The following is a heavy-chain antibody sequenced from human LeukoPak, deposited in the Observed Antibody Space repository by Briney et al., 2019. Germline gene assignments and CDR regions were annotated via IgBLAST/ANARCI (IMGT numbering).Heavy chain of an antibody. J-gene: IGHJ6*03. Sequence: SVKVSCKASGGTFSSYAISWVRQAPGQGLEWMGGIIPIFGTANYAQKFQGRVTITTDESTSTAYMELSSLRSEVTAVYYCARAGGWNYVTEYYYMDVWGKGTTVTVSS. CDR3: ARAGGWNYVTEYYYMDV. CDR1: GGTFSSYA. CDR2: IIPIFGTA. D-gene: IGHD1-7*01. V-gene: IGHV1-69*05.